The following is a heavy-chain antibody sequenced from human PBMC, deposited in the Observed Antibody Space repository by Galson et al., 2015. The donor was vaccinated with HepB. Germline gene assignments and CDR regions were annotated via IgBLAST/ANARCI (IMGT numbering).Heavy chain of an antibody. J-gene: IGHJ4*02. CDR3: ARVGITGSYFNDI. D-gene: IGHD1-20*01. CDR2: ISTYNGNT. CDR1: GYTFSRFA. V-gene: IGHV1-18*01. Sequence: SVKVSCKASGYTFSRFAITWVRQAPGQALEWMGWISTYNGNTNYAQKFQGRITMITATSTSTAFMELRSLTSDDTAVYFCARVGITGSYFNDIWGQGTLVAVSS.